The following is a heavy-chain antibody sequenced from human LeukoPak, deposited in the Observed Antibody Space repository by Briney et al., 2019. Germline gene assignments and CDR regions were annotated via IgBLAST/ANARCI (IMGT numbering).Heavy chain of an antibody. CDR1: GITLSNYG. CDR2: ISGSGGST. CDR3: AKRGVVIRVILVGFHKEAYYFDS. D-gene: IGHD3-22*01. Sequence: PGGSLRLSCAVSGITLSNYGMSWVRQAPGKGLEWVAGISGSGGSTNYADSVKGRFTISRDNPKNTLYLQMNSLRVEDTAVYFCAKRGVVIRVILVGFHKEAYYFDSWGQGVRVTVSS. V-gene: IGHV3-23*01. J-gene: IGHJ4*02.